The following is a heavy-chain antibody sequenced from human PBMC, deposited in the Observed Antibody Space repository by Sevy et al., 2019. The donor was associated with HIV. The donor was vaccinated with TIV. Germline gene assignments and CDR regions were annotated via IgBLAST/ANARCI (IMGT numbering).Heavy chain of an antibody. CDR2: ISGGGATI. CDR3: ARDPFHFLRGCF. Sequence: GGSLRLSCAASGLALSDYYMVWIRQAPGKGLEWVSYISGGGATIYYADSVKGRFTISRDNAKATLHLQMNSLRVDDTAVYFCARDPFHFLRGCFWGQGTQVTVSS. CDR1: GLALSDYY. D-gene: IGHD3-10*01. V-gene: IGHV3-11*01. J-gene: IGHJ4*02.